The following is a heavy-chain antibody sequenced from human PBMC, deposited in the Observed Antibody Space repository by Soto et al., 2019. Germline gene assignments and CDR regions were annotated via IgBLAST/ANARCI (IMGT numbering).Heavy chain of an antibody. CDR2: ISYDGSNK. Sequence: GGSLRLSCAASGFTFSSYGMHWVRQAPGKGLEWVAVISYDGSNKYYADSVKGRFTISRDNSKNTLYLQMNSLRAEDTAVYYCAKEGPGGIAAQYYYGMDVWGQGTTVTVSS. J-gene: IGHJ6*02. CDR3: AKEGPGGIAAQYYYGMDV. D-gene: IGHD6-13*01. V-gene: IGHV3-30*18. CDR1: GFTFSSYG.